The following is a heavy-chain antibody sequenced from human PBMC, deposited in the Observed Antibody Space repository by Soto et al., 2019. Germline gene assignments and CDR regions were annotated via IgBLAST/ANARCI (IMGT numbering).Heavy chain of an antibody. CDR1: GGTFSSYA. CDR3: ATFSLRRSTVATFDY. D-gene: IGHD4-17*01. Sequence: QVQLVQSGAEVKKPGSSVKVSCKASGGTFSSYAISWVRQAPGQGLEWMGGIIPIFGTANYAQKFQGRVTITADESTSTAYMELISLRSEDTAVYYCATFSLRRSTVATFDYWGQGTLVTVSS. J-gene: IGHJ4*02. CDR2: IIPIFGTA. V-gene: IGHV1-69*01.